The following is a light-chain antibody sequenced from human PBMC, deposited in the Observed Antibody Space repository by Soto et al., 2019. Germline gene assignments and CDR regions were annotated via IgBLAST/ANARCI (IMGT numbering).Light chain of an antibody. V-gene: IGLV2-14*01. CDR1: SSDVGGYNY. CDR2: DVS. J-gene: IGLJ1*01. CDR3: SSYTSSSPYV. Sequence: QSALTKPASVNGSPGGSITISCTGTSSDVGGYNYVSWYQQHPGKAPKLMIYDVSNRPSGVSNRFSGSKSGNTASLTISGLQAEDEADYYCSSYTSSSPYVFGTGTKVTVL.